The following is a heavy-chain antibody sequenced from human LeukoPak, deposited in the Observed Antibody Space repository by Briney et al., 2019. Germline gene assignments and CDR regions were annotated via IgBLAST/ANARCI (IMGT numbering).Heavy chain of an antibody. V-gene: IGHV3-23*01. CDR1: GFTFSSYA. D-gene: IGHD3-16*01. CDR3: AKDLYPLRRPYYFDY. CDR2: ISGSGGST. Sequence: GGFLRLSCAASGFTFSSYAMSWVRQAPGKGLEWVSAISGSGGSTYYADSVKGRFTISRDNSKNTLYLQMNSLRAEDTAVYYCAKDLYPLRRPYYFDYWGQGTLVTVSS. J-gene: IGHJ4*02.